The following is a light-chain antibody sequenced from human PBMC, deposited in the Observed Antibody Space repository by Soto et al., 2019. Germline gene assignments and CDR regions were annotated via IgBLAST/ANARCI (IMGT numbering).Light chain of an antibody. CDR2: AAS. J-gene: IGKJ1*01. CDR1: QSISSY. V-gene: IGKV1-39*01. Sequence: DIQMTQSPSSLSASVGDRVTITCRASQSISSYLNWYQQKQGKAPKLLIYAASSLQSGVPSRFSGSGSGTDFTLTISSLQPEDFATYYCQQSYSTLWTCGQGTKVEIK. CDR3: QQSYSTLWT.